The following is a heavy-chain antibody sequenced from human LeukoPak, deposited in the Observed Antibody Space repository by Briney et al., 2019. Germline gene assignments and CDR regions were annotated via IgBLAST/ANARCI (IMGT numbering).Heavy chain of an antibody. CDR3: AKDPYYYDSSDYLRDVRGYFDL. Sequence: GGSVRLSCAASGFTFSSYGMHWARRAPGKGLEWVAVLWFDGSNTYYADSVKGRFTISRDNSKNTLYLQMNSLRAEDTAVYYCAKDPYYYDSSDYLRDVRGYFDLWGRGTLVTVSS. D-gene: IGHD3-22*01. V-gene: IGHV3-33*06. CDR1: GFTFSSYG. CDR2: LWFDGSNT. J-gene: IGHJ2*01.